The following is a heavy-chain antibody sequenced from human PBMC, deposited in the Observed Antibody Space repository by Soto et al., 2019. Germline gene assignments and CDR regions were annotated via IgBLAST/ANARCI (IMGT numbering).Heavy chain of an antibody. CDR1: GGSISSGGYY. CDR2: IYYSGST. CDR3: ARNMVRGVIAPDY. D-gene: IGHD3-10*01. Sequence: SETLSLTCTVSGGSISSGGYYWSWIRQHPGKGLEWIGYIYYSGSTYYNPSLKSRVTISVDTSKNQFSLKLSSVTAAGTAVYYCARNMVRGVIAPDYWGQGTLVTVSS. V-gene: IGHV4-31*03. J-gene: IGHJ4*02.